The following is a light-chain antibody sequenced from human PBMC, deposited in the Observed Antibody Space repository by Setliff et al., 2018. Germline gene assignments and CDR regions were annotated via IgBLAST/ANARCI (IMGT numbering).Light chain of an antibody. CDR2: NVN. CDR1: SSDVGRYNY. CDR3: TSFTSSSTWV. J-gene: IGLJ3*02. V-gene: IGLV2-14*03. Sequence: QSALTQPASVSGSPGQSITISCTGTSSDVGRYNYVSWYQQHPGKAPNLLIYNVNNRPSGVSNRFSGSKSANTASLTLSGLQAEDEADYYCTSFTSSSTWVFGGGTKVTVL.